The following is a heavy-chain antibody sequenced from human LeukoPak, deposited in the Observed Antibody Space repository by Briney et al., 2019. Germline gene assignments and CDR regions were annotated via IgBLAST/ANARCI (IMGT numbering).Heavy chain of an antibody. CDR3: ARLFSFPLRAPFDP. Sequence: SETLSLTCTVSGGSISSYYWSWIRQPPGKGLEWIGYIFYSGGTNYNPSLKSRVTISVDTSKDQFSLKLSSVTAADTAVYYCARLFSFPLRAPFDPWGQGTLVTVSS. CDR2: IFYSGGT. V-gene: IGHV4-59*01. J-gene: IGHJ5*02. D-gene: IGHD3-16*01. CDR1: GGSISSYY.